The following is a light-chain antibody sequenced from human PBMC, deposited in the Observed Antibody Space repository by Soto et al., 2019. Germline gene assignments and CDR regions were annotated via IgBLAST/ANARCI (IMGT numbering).Light chain of an antibody. CDR1: SSNIGSNT. CDR3: AAWDDSLNGYV. CDR2: SNN. J-gene: IGLJ1*01. Sequence: QSVLTQPLSASGTPGQRVTISCSGSSSNIGSNTVNWYQQLPGTAPKLLIHSNNQRPSGVPDRFSGSKSGTSASLATSGLQSEDEADYYCAAWDDSLNGYVFGTGTKVTVL. V-gene: IGLV1-44*01.